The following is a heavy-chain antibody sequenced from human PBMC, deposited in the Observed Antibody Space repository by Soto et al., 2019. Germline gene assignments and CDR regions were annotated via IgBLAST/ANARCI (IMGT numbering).Heavy chain of an antibody. CDR2: IYHSGGT. Sequence: SETLSLTCAVSGGSISSSNWWSWVRQPPGKGLEWIGEIYHSGGTNYNPSLKSRVTISVDKSKNQFSLKLSSVTAADTAVYYCARARNTGIVGAVFFDYWGQGTLVTVSS. D-gene: IGHD1-26*01. J-gene: IGHJ4*02. CDR3: ARARNTGIVGAVFFDY. CDR1: GGSISSSNW. V-gene: IGHV4-4*02.